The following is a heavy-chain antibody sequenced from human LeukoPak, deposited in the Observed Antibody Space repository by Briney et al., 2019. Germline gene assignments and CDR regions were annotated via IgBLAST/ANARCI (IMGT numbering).Heavy chain of an antibody. CDR2: ISSDESIT. V-gene: IGHV3-74*01. Sequence: GGSLRLSCAASGFTFSNYWMHWVRQAPGKGLVWVSRISSDESITSYADSVKGRFTISRDNAKNTLFLQMNGLRAEDTAVYSCARLPFNSGYEYFDCWGQGTLVTVSS. CDR3: ARLPFNSGYEYFDC. CDR1: GFTFSNYW. D-gene: IGHD5-12*01. J-gene: IGHJ4*02.